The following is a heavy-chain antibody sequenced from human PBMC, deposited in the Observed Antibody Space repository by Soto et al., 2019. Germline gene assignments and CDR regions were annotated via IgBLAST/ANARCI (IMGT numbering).Heavy chain of an antibody. Sequence: QVQLQESGPGLLKPSQTLSLTCSFSGGSTSSGTYYWSWTRHRPGKALQWIGYMYNSGTSSYSPSLKSRSVLSVDTSKNQFSLKLTSVTAADTATYFCARRLSGSSDFDFWGLGILLPVSS. CDR1: GGSTSSGTYY. CDR3: ARRLSGSSDFDF. D-gene: IGHD2-15*01. V-gene: IGHV4-31*03. J-gene: IGHJ4*01. CDR2: MYNSGTS.